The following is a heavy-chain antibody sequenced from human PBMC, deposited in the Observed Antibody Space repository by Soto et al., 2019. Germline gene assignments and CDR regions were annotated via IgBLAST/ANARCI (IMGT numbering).Heavy chain of an antibody. Sequence: SETLSLTCAVSGGSISTSNWWSWVRQPPGKGLEWIGEVYRTGSTNYNPSLESRLTISVDKSKNQFSLKLTSVTAADTAVYYCARDLQYSRLFYGMDVWGQGTTVTVSS. CDR1: GGSISTSNW. CDR3: ARDLQYSRLFYGMDV. CDR2: VYRTGST. V-gene: IGHV4-4*02. J-gene: IGHJ6*02. D-gene: IGHD6-13*01.